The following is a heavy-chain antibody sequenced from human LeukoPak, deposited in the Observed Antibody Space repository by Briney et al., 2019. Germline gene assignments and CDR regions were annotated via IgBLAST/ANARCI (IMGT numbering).Heavy chain of an antibody. Sequence: GGSLRLSCAASGFTFSSYAMSWVRQAPGKGLEWVSASSGSGGSTYYADSVKGQFTIPRDNSKNTLYLQINSRRAEDTPVYYCAKDGSGWYRGNFDYWGQGTLVTVSS. D-gene: IGHD6-19*01. CDR3: AKDGSGWYRGNFDY. CDR2: SSGSGGST. CDR1: GFTFSSYA. V-gene: IGHV3-23*01. J-gene: IGHJ4*02.